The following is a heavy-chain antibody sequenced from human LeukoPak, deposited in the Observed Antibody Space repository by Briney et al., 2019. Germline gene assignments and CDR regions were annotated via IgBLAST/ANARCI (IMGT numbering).Heavy chain of an antibody. CDR3: AREADGGNWFDP. CDR2: IYSGGST. Sequence: GGSLRLSCAASGFTVSSNYMSWVRQAPGKGLEWVSVIYSGGSTYYADSVKGRFTISRDNSKNTPYLQMNSLRAEDTAVYYCAREADGGNWFDPWGQGTLVTVSS. D-gene: IGHD3-10*01. CDR1: GFTVSSNY. J-gene: IGHJ5*02. V-gene: IGHV3-66*02.